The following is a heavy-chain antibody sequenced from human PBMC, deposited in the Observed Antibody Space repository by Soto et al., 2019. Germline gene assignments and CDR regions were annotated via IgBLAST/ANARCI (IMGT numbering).Heavy chain of an antibody. CDR1: GGTFSGHA. J-gene: IGHJ4*02. D-gene: IGHD7-27*01. Sequence: QVQLVQSGAEVKKPGSSVKVSCEASGGTFSGHAISWVRQAPGQGPEWMGGLIPLFGTTQHAQNFHNRLTGAADKSTSPGFMELNSLRIGEPAMYYSARGPNWGDRVALWGPGPVVTVS. V-gene: IGHV1-69*06. CDR3: ARGPNWGDRVAL. CDR2: LIPLFGTT.